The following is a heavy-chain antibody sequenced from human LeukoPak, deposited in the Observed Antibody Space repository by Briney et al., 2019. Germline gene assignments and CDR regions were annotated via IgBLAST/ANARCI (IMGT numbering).Heavy chain of an antibody. CDR1: GFTLSDYA. CDR2: IDSGGAI. Sequence: AGGSLRLSCAASGFTLSDYAMTWVRQAPGKGLEWVSTIDSGGAINYADSVKGRFTISRDNPKNTLYLQMNSLRAEDTAVYYCAKRGSYSSSFTSTFDYWGQGTLVTVSS. V-gene: IGHV3-23*01. CDR3: AKRGSYSSSFTSTFDY. J-gene: IGHJ4*02. D-gene: IGHD6-6*01.